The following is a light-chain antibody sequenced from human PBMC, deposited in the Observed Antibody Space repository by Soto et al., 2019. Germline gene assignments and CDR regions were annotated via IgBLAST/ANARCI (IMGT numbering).Light chain of an antibody. CDR1: SSNIGNNY. Sequence: QSVLTQPPSVSAAPGQKVTISCSGSSSNIGNNYVSWYQQLPGTAPKLLIYYNNKRPSGIPARFSGSKSGTSATLGTTGLQTGDEADYYCGTWDSSLSAVVFGGGTQLTVL. CDR3: GTWDSSLSAVV. J-gene: IGLJ2*01. CDR2: YNN. V-gene: IGLV1-51*01.